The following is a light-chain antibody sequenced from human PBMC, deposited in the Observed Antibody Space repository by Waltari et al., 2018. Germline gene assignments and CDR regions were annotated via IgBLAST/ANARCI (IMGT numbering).Light chain of an antibody. V-gene: IGKV2-28*01. J-gene: IGKJ4*01. CDR3: MQALQTPVT. Sequence: DIVMTPSPLSLSVIPGESASISCRSSQSLLHSYGYNYLDWYFQKPGQSPQLLIYMGSNRAPGVPDRFSGSGSGSDFTLKISRVEADDVGVYFCMQALQTPVTFGGGTKVEIK. CDR1: QSLLHSYGYNY. CDR2: MGS.